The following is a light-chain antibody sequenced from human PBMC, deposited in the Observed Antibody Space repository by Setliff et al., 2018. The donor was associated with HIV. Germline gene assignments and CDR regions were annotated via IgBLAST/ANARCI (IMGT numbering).Light chain of an antibody. CDR2: GNY. CDR3: QSYDTRPNGWV. V-gene: IGLV1-40*01. Sequence: QSVLTQPPSVSGAPGQRVIISCTGSRTNIGAGYDVHWFQQLPGTAPRLLVFGNYNRPSGVPDRFSVSKSGTSGSLVITGLQAEDEADYYCQSYDTRPNGWVFGGGTKVTVL. CDR1: RTNIGAGYD. J-gene: IGLJ3*02.